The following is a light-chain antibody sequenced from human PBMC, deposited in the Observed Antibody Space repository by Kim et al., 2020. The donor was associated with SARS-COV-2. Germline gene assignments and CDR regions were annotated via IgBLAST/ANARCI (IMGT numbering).Light chain of an antibody. Sequence: GQSDTLACTGTRSDVGDYNYVSGYVQHPGKAPKLIIYVVFKRPSGVPDRFSGSKSGNTASLTVSGLQAEDEADYYCSSYAGRNNYVFGTGTKVTVL. V-gene: IGLV2-8*01. CDR1: RSDVGDYNY. J-gene: IGLJ1*01. CDR2: VVF. CDR3: SSYAGRNNYV.